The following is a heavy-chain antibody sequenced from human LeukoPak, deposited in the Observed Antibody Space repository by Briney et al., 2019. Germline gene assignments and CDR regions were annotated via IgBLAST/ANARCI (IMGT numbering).Heavy chain of an antibody. CDR2: INHSGST. CDR3: ARRGAVTSFDY. Sequence: SETLSLTCAVYGGSFSGYYWSWIRQPPGKGLEWIGEINHSGSTNYNPSLKSRVTISVDTSKNQFSLKLSSVTAADTAVYYCARRGAVTSFDYWGQGTLVTVSS. J-gene: IGHJ4*02. V-gene: IGHV4-34*01. D-gene: IGHD6-19*01. CDR1: GGSFSGYY.